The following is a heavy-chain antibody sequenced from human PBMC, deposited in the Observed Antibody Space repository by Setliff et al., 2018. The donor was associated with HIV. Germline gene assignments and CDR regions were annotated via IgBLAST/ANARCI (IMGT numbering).Heavy chain of an antibody. J-gene: IGHJ4*02. CDR2: INRSGST. D-gene: IGHD3-10*01. CDR3: ARSWGSGSYPY. CDR1: GGSFSGYY. Sequence: SETLSLTCAVYGGSFSGYYWSWTRQPPGKGLEWIGEINRSGSTSYNPSLKSRVTISVDTSKNQFSLKLTSVTAADTAVYYCARSWGSGSYPYWGQGTLVTVSS. V-gene: IGHV4-34*01.